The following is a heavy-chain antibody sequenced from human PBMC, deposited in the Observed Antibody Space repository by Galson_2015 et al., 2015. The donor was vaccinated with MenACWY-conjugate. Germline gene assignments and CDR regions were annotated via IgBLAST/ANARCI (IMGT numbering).Heavy chain of an antibody. V-gene: IGHV3-23*01. Sequence: SLRLSCAASGFTFSSYAMSWVRQAPGKGLQWVSAITGSGDSTYYADSVKGRFTISRDNSKNTVFLQTNTLGADDTAIYYCAKEKAGAGVGAFDIWGPGTTVTVSS. CDR1: GFTFSSYA. D-gene: IGHD2-8*01. CDR3: AKEKAGAGVGAFDI. CDR2: ITGSGDST. J-gene: IGHJ3*02.